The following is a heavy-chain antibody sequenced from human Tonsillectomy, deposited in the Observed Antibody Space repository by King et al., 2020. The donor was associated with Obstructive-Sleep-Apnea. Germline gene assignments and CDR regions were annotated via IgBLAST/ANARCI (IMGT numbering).Heavy chain of an antibody. CDR1: GFTFDDYA. Sequence: VQLVESGGGLVQPGRSLRLSCAASGFTFDDYAMHWVRQAPGKGLEWVSGISWNSGSRGYADSVKGRFTISRDNAKNSLYLQMNSLRAEDTALYYCAKDNSSGWYRGLDFWGQGTLVTVSS. J-gene: IGHJ4*02. CDR2: ISWNSGSR. CDR3: AKDNSSGWYRGLDF. D-gene: IGHD6-19*01. V-gene: IGHV3-9*01.